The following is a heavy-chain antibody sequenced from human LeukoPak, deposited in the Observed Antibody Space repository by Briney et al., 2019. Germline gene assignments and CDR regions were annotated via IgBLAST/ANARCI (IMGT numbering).Heavy chain of an antibody. J-gene: IGHJ5*01. V-gene: IGHV3-11*06. D-gene: IGHD2-15*01. CDR1: GFTFSDYY. Sequence: PGGSLRLSCAASGFTFSDYYMSWIRQAPGKGLEWVSYISSSSSGYTKYAYSVKGRFTISRDNAKNSLYLQMNSLRAEDMAVYYGVAGNCRDSWGQGTLVTVSS. CDR2: ISSSSSGYT. CDR3: VAGNCRDS.